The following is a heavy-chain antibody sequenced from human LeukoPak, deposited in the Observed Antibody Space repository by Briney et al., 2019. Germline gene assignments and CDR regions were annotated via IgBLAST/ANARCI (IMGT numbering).Heavy chain of an antibody. CDR3: ARVAGTLFNYHFDY. V-gene: IGHV1-2*02. J-gene: IGHJ4*02. Sequence: ASVKVSCKASGYTFTGYYMHWVRQAPGQGLEWMGWINPNSGGTNYAQKFQGRVTMTRDTSISTAYMELSRLRSDDTAVYYCARVAGTLFNYHFDYWGQGTLDTVSS. CDR1: GYTFTGYY. D-gene: IGHD4-11*01. CDR2: INPNSGGT.